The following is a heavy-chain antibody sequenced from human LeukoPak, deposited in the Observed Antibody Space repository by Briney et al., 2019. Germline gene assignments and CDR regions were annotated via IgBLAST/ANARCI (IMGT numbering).Heavy chain of an antibody. CDR3: ARDKSRGSGWYTGAFDI. Sequence: GGSLRLSRAASGFTFSSYSMNWVRQAPGKGLEWVSSISSSSSYIYYADSVKGRFTISRDNAKNSLYLQMNSLRAEDTAVYYCARDKSRGSGWYTGAFDIWGQGTMVTVSS. V-gene: IGHV3-21*01. CDR2: ISSSSSYI. D-gene: IGHD6-19*01. CDR1: GFTFSSYS. J-gene: IGHJ3*02.